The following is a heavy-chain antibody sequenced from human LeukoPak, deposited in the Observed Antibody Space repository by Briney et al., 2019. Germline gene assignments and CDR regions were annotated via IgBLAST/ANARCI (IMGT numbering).Heavy chain of an antibody. CDR1: GGSFSGYY. CDR2: INHSGST. CDR3: ARVGYYFWYYFDY. J-gene: IGHJ4*02. D-gene: IGHD3-22*01. Sequence: SETLSLTCAVYGGSFSGYYWSWIRQPPGKGLEWIGEINHSGSTNYNPSLKSRVTISVDTSKNQFPLKLSSVTAADTAVYYCARVGYYFWYYFDYWGQGTLVPVSS. V-gene: IGHV4-34*01.